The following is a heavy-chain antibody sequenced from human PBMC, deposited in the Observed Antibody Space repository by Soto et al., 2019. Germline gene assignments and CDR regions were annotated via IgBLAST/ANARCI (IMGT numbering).Heavy chain of an antibody. J-gene: IGHJ4*02. CDR3: AREGGYYGSGSYYKTGTPESNFDY. V-gene: IGHV3-30-3*01. CDR2: ISYDGSNK. Sequence: GGSLRLSCAASGFTFSSYAMHWVRQAPGKGLEWVAVISYDGSNKYYADSVKGRFTISRDNSKNTLYLQMNSLRAEDTAVYYCAREGGYYGSGSYYKTGTPESNFDYWGQGTLVTVSS. CDR1: GFTFSSYA. D-gene: IGHD3-10*01.